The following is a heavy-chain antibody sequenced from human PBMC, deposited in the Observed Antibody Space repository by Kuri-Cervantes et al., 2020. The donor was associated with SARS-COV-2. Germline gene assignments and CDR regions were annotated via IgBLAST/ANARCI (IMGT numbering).Heavy chain of an antibody. J-gene: IGHJ6*02. D-gene: IGHD3-9*01. Sequence: ESLKISCSVPGGSISSYYWSWIRQPPGKGLEWIGYIYYSGSTNYNPSLKSRVTIAVDTSKNQFSLKLSSMTSADTAVYYCASAPRTYYYDILTGHMDVWGQGTTVTVSS. CDR3: ASAPRTYYYDILTGHMDV. CDR1: GGSISSYY. V-gene: IGHV4-59*08. CDR2: IYYSGST.